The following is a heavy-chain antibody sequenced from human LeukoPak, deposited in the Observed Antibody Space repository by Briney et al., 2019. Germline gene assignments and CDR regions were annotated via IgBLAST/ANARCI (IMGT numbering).Heavy chain of an antibody. V-gene: IGHV4-39*07. CDR1: GGSISSSSYY. J-gene: IGHJ4*02. Sequence: SETLSLTCTVSGGSISSSSYYWGWIRQPPGKGLEWMGSIYYSGSTYYNPSLKSRVTISVDTSKNPFSLKLSSVTAAATAVYYCVREREKQWLFWGQGTLVPVSS. D-gene: IGHD6-19*01. CDR3: VREREKQWLF. CDR2: IYYSGST.